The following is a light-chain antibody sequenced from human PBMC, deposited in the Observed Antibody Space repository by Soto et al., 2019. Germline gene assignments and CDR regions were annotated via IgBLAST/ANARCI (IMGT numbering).Light chain of an antibody. CDR1: PSVSSN. Sequence: EIVMTQSPATLSVSPGERATLSCRASPSVSSNLAWYQQKPGQAPSLLIYGASTRATGIPARFSGSGSGTEFTLTISSLQSEDFAVYYCQQYNNWPPGTFGQGTKVEIK. CDR2: GAS. V-gene: IGKV3-15*01. J-gene: IGKJ1*01. CDR3: QQYNNWPPGT.